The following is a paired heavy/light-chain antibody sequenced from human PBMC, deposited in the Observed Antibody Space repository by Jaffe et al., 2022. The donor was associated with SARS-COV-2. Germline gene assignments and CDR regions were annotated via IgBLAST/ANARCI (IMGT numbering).Heavy chain of an antibody. V-gene: IGHV2-26*01. Sequence: QVTLKESGPVLVKPTETLTLTCTVSGFSLSNARMGVSWIRQPPGKALEWLAHIFSNDEKSYSTSLKSRLTISKDTSKSQVVLTMTNMDPVDTATYYCARILVSAPAGVFAPGAPPAPPDYWGQGTLVTVSS. CDR3: ARILVSAPAGVFAPGAPPAPPDY. CDR1: GFSLSNARMG. D-gene: IGHD2-15*01. CDR2: IFSNDEK. J-gene: IGHJ4*02.
Light chain of an antibody. J-gene: IGKJ1*01. Sequence: DVVMTQSPLSLPVTLGQPASISCRSSQSLVYSDGNTYLNWFQQRPGQSPRRLIYKVSNRDSGVPDRFSGSGSGTDFTLKISRVEAEDVGVYYCMQGTHWPTFGQGTKVEIK. CDR2: KVS. CDR1: QSLVYSDGNTY. V-gene: IGKV2-30*01. CDR3: MQGTHWPT.